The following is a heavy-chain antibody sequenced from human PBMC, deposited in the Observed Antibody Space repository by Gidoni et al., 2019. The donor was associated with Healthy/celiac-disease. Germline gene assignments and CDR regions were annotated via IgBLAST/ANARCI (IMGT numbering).Heavy chain of an antibody. Sequence: QLQLQESGPGLVKPSETLSLTCTVSGGSISSSSYYWGWIRQPPGKGLEWIGSIYYSGSTYYNPSLKSRVTISVDTPKNQFSLKLSSVTAADTAVYYCARWDDYGDYEAYWGQGTLVTVSS. D-gene: IGHD4-17*01. CDR2: IYYSGST. V-gene: IGHV4-39*01. CDR1: GGSISSSSYY. CDR3: ARWDDYGDYEAY. J-gene: IGHJ4*02.